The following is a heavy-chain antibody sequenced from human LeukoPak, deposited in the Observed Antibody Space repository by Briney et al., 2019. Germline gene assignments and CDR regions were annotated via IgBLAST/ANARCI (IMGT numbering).Heavy chain of an antibody. CDR1: GFTFSSYW. CDR2: IWYDGSNK. D-gene: IGHD4-11*01. J-gene: IGHJ4*02. V-gene: IGHV3-33*08. Sequence: GGSLRLSCAASGFTFSSYWMSWVRQAPGKGLEWVAVIWYDGSNKYYADSVKGRFTISRDNSKNTLYLQMNSLRAEDTAVYYCARGNDYSPLDYWGQGTLVTVSS. CDR3: ARGNDYSPLDY.